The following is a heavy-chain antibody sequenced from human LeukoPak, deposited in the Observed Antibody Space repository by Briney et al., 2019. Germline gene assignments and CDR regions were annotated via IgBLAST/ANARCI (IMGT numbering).Heavy chain of an antibody. D-gene: IGHD5-12*01. J-gene: IGHJ6*03. V-gene: IGHV1-2*02. CDR1: GYTFTSYY. CDR2: INPNSGGT. Sequence: ASVKVSCKASGYTFTSYYMHWVRQAPGQGLECMGCINPNSGGTNYAQKFQGRVTMTRDTSISTAYMELSRLRSDDTAVYYCARSSLRGYYYYMDVWGKGTTVTVSS. CDR3: ARSSLRGYYYYMDV.